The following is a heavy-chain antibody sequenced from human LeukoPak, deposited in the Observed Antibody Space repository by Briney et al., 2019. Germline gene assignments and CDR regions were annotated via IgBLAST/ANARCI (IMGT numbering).Heavy chain of an antibody. Sequence: GRSLRLSCAASGFTFSSYGMHWVRQAPGKGLEWVAVISYDGSNKYYADSVKGRVTISRDNSKNTLYLQMNSLRAEDTAVYYCASKELGGQGTLVTVSS. V-gene: IGHV3-30*03. CDR2: ISYDGSNK. CDR1: GFTFSSYG. CDR3: ASKEL. D-gene: IGHD1-26*01. J-gene: IGHJ1*01.